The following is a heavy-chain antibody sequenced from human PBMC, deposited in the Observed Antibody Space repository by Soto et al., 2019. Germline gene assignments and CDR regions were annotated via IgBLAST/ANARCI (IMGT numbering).Heavy chain of an antibody. CDR2: ISSRSSYI. Sequence: PGGSLRLSCAASGFTFSRYTMNWVRQAPGKGLEWVSSISSRSSYIYYADSVRCRFTISRDNAKNSLSLQMNSLRAEDTAVYYCARDRDEDIIVQPASWLRYGMGVWGQGTTVTVSS. V-gene: IGHV3-21*01. D-gene: IGHD2-2*01. J-gene: IGHJ6*02. CDR3: ARDRDEDIIVQPASWLRYGMGV. CDR1: GFTFSRYT.